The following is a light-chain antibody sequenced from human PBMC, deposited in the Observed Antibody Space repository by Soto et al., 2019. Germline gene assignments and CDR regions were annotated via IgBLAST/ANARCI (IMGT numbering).Light chain of an antibody. CDR2: GAS. CDR3: QQYGSSPFT. Sequence: EIVLTQSPGTLSLSPGERATLSCRASQSISSTYLAWYQQKPGQAPSLLIYGASSRATGIPDRFSGSGSGTDFTLTISRLEPEDFELYYCQQYGSSPFTFGPGTKVDIK. J-gene: IGKJ3*01. V-gene: IGKV3-20*01. CDR1: QSISSTY.